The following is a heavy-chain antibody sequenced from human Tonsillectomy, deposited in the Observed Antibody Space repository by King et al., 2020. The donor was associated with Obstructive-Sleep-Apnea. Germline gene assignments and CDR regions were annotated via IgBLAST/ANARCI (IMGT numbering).Heavy chain of an antibody. J-gene: IGHJ4*02. CDR2: ISGSGGST. CDR1: GVSFSGYA. Sequence: VQLVESGGGLVQPEGSLRLSCAASGVSFSGYAMSWVRQAPGKGLEWVSAISGSGGSTYYADSVRGRFTISRDNSKNTLYLQMNSLRGEDTAVYYCAKAQKGYNSSPFDYWGQGTLVTVSS. D-gene: IGHD6-13*01. CDR3: AKAQKGYNSSPFDY. V-gene: IGHV3-23*04.